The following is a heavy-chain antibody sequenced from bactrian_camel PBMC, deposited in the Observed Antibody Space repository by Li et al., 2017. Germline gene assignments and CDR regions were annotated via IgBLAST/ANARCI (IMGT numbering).Heavy chain of an antibody. CDR1: GFTSSDSCG. CDR2: IDPEGTA. Sequence: HVQLVESGGGLVQPGGSRRLSCAASGFTSSDSCGMDWYRQAPGKEREFVSSIDPEGTARYADSVKGRFTISKDKVKNTVYLLMNSLKPEDTAKYSCNLDALCPFRGSGQGTQVTVS. J-gene: IGHJ4*01. D-gene: IGHD3*01. V-gene: IGHV3S60*01.